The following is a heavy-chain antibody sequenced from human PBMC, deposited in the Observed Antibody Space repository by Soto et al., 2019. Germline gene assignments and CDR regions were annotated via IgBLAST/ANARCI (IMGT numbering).Heavy chain of an antibody. D-gene: IGHD6-13*01. CDR1: GFTFSRYA. CDR3: ARRGPGTYFDY. V-gene: IGHV3-23*01. J-gene: IGHJ4*02. CDR2: ISGSGDST. Sequence: PGGSLGLSCAASGFTFSRYAMNWVRQAPGKGLEWVSVISGSGDSTYYADSVKGRFTISRDNSKNTLYLQMNSLRTEDTAVYYCARRGPGTYFDYWGQGTLVTVSS.